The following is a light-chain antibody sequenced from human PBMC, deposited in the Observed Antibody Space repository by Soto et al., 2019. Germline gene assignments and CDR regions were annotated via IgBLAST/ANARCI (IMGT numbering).Light chain of an antibody. V-gene: IGKV1-39*01. CDR3: QQSYNMPYT. CDR1: QTINSY. Sequence: DIQMTQSPSFLSASVGDRVTISCRASQTINSYLNWYQQKSGRAPKVVLYAATSLQSGVPSRFSGSASGTDYTLTISTLQPDDFATYFCQQSYNMPYTFGQGTKLEIK. CDR2: AAT. J-gene: IGKJ2*01.